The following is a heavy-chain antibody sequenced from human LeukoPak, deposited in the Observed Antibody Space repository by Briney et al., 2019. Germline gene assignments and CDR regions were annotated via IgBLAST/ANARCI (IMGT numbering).Heavy chain of an antibody. CDR3: ARGGSYFVH. CDR2: ISSSSSPI. J-gene: IGHJ4*02. V-gene: IGHV3-48*03. CDR1: GFTFSSYE. Sequence: PGGSLRLSCAASGFTFSSYEMNWVRQAPGKGLEWISYISSSSSPIYYADSVKGRFTISRDNAKNSLYLQMNSLRAEDTAVYYCARGGSYFVHWGQGTLVTVSS. D-gene: IGHD3-16*01.